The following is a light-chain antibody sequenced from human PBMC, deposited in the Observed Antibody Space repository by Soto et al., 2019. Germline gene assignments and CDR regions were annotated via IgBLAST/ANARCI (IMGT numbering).Light chain of an antibody. V-gene: IGLV2-23*01. CDR1: NSDVGSYNL. CDR3: CSYAGSITFYV. Sequence: QSALTQPASVSGSPGQSITISCTGTNSDVGSYNLVSWYQQHPGKAPKLVNYKGSERPSGVSNRFSGSKSGNTASLTISGLQAEDEADYYCCSYAGSITFYVFGTGTKLTVL. CDR2: KGS. J-gene: IGLJ1*01.